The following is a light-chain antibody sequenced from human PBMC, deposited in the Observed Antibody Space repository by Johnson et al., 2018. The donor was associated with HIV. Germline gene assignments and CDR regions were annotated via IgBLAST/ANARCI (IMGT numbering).Light chain of an antibody. CDR3: GAWDSTLSGGLYG. V-gene: IGLV1-51*01. CDR1: SSNIGNNY. Sequence: QSVLTQPPSVSAAPGQKVTISCSGSSSNIGNNYVSWYQQLPGTAPKLLIYDNYKRPSGIPDRFSASTSGTSATLGITGLQTGAQADYYCGAWDSTLSGGLYGFGTGTKVTVL. CDR2: DNY. J-gene: IGLJ1*01.